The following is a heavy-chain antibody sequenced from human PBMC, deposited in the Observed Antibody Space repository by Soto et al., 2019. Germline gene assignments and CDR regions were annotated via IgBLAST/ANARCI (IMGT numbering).Heavy chain of an antibody. CDR3: ARHYSSGSRNWFDP. CDR2: IYYSGST. V-gene: IGHV4-39*01. Sequence: PSETPSLAPCVPGCPPKKIPYLLGWVRQPPGKGLEWIGSIYYSGSTYYNPSLRSRVTISGDTSKNQFSLKLSSVTAADTAVFCCARHYSSGSRNWFDPWGQGTLVTV. D-gene: IGHD6-19*01. J-gene: IGHJ5*02. CDR1: GCPPKKIPYL.